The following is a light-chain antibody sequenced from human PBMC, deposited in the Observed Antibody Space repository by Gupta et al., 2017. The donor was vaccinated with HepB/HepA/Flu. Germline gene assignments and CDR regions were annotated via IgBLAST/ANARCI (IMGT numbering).Light chain of an antibody. CDR1: TSISSW. CDR3: QQSYSYRT. V-gene: IGKV1-5*03. CDR2: KAS. J-gene: IGKJ1*01. Sequence: DNKMTQSPSTLSASVGDRVTITCRASTSISSWLDWYQQKPGKAPQLLIYKASSIESGVTLSFSGSGSGIEFTLTISSLQDYDFSYYYRQQSYSYRTFGRGTKVEIK.